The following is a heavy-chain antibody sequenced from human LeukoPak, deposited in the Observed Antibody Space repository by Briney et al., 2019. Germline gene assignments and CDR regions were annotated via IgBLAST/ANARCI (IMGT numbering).Heavy chain of an antibody. D-gene: IGHD6-19*01. CDR3: ARGGSSGWSGAFDI. J-gene: IGHJ3*02. CDR1: GYTFTSYD. Sequence: ASVKVSCKASGYTFTSYDIHGVRQATGQGLEWMGWMNPNSGNTGYAQRFQARVTITRNTSISTAYMELSSLRSEDTAVYYCARGGSSGWSGAFDIWGQGTMVTVSS. V-gene: IGHV1-8*03. CDR2: MNPNSGNT.